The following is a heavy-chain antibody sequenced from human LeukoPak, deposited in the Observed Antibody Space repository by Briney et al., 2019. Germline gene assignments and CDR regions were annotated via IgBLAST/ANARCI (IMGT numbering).Heavy chain of an antibody. J-gene: IGHJ4*02. Sequence: GGSLRLSCAASGFTFDDYGMSWVRHAPGKGLEWVSGINWNGGSTGYAASVKGRFTISRDNAKDSLYLQMNSLRAEDTALYYCARDSRWLQKDYWGQGTLVTVSS. V-gene: IGHV3-20*04. CDR3: ARDSRWLQKDY. CDR1: GFTFDDYG. CDR2: INWNGGST. D-gene: IGHD5-24*01.